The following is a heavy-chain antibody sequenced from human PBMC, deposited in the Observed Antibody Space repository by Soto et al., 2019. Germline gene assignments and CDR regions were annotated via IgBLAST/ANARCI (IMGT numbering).Heavy chain of an antibody. CDR3: ARHVHGYCSSPSCHTDY. J-gene: IGHJ4*02. CDR2: IYTSGST. CDR1: GGSISSSSYH. Sequence: SETLSLTCTVSGGSISSSSYHWGWIRQPPGKGLEWIGAIYTSGSTYYNPSLKSRITISVDTSKNRFSLKLSSVTATDTAVYYCARHVHGYCSSPSCHTDYWGQGTLVTVSS. V-gene: IGHV4-39*01. D-gene: IGHD2-2*02.